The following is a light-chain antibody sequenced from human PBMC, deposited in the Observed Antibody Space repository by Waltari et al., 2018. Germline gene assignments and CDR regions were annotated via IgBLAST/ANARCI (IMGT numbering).Light chain of an antibody. CDR3: QQHNDWPPWT. CDR1: QNVNSN. V-gene: IGKV3-15*01. CDR2: GAS. J-gene: IGKJ1*01. Sequence: EIIMTQSPATLSLSPGDRATLSCRASQNVNSNLAWYQQKPGQAPSLLIYGASIRATGIPARFSGSGSGTQFTLTINSLQSEDSAVYFCQQHNDWPPWTFGQGTKVELK.